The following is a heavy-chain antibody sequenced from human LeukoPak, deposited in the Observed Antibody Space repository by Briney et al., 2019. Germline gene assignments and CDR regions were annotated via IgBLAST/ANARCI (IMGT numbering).Heavy chain of an antibody. J-gene: IGHJ4*02. CDR3: ARDGDTLFDY. CDR1: GLPFSNYW. V-gene: IGHV3-74*01. CDR2: INSDGSST. Sequence: GGSLRLSCTASGLPFSNYWMHWVRQAPGKGLVWVSRINSDGSSTSYADSVKGRFTISRDNAKNTLYLQMNSLRAEDTAVYYCARDGDTLFDYWGQGTLVTVSS.